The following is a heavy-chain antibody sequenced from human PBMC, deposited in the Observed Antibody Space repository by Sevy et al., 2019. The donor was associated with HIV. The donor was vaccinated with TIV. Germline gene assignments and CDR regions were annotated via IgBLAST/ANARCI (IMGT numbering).Heavy chain of an antibody. CDR2: ISAYNGNT. D-gene: IGHD2-15*01. CDR3: AGGNKLRVYYYYGMDV. Sequence: ASVKVSCKASGYTFTSYGISWVRQAPGQGLEWMGWISAYNGNTNYAQKLQGRVTMTTDTSTSTAYMELRSLRSDDTAVYYCAGGNKLRVYYYYGMDVWGQGTTVTVSS. J-gene: IGHJ6*02. CDR1: GYTFTSYG. V-gene: IGHV1-18*01.